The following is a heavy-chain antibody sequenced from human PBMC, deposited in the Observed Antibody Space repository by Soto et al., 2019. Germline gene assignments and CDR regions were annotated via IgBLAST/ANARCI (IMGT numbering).Heavy chain of an antibody. CDR2: INHSGST. D-gene: IGHD2-2*01. Sequence: SETLSLTCAVYGGSFSGYYWSWIRQPPGKGLEWIGEINHSGSTNYNPSLKSRVTISVDTSKNQFSLKLSSVTAADTAVYYCARGHDVVVPAAIYYFDYWGQGTLVTVSS. J-gene: IGHJ4*02. V-gene: IGHV4-34*01. CDR3: ARGHDVVVPAAIYYFDY. CDR1: GGSFSGYY.